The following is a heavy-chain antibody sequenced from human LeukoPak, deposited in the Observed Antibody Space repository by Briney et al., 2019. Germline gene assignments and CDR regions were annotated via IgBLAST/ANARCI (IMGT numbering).Heavy chain of an antibody. J-gene: IGHJ4*02. V-gene: IGHV4-4*07. D-gene: IGHD6-13*01. CDR3: AREPSPYSSSWYSDY. CDR2: ICTSGST. CDR1: GGSISSCY. Sequence: RPSETLSLTCTVSGGSISSCYWSWIRQPAGKGLEWIGRICTSGSTNYNPSLKSRVTMSVDTSKNQFSLKLSSVTAADTAVYYCAREPSPYSSSWYSDYWGQGTLVTVSS.